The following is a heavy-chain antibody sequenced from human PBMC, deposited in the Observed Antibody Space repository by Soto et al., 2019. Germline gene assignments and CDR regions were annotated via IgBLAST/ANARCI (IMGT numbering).Heavy chain of an antibody. J-gene: IGHJ4*02. D-gene: IGHD6-13*01. CDR3: ARSFGVAAARPFEY. Sequence: QVQLQESGPGLVKPSQTLSVTCTVSGGSISSGGYYWSWIRQHPWKGLEWIGYIYYSGSTYYNPSLKSRVIISVDTPKNHFSLKLSSVTAADTAVYYCARSFGVAAARPFEYWGQRILVTVS. CDR1: GGSISSGGYY. CDR2: IYYSGST. V-gene: IGHV4-31*03.